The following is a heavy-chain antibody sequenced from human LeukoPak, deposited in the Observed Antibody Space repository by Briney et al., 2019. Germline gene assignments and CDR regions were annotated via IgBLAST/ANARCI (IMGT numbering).Heavy chain of an antibody. CDR2: IYYSGST. D-gene: IGHD3-22*01. Sequence: SETLSLTCTVSGGSISSSSYYWGWIRQPPGKGLEWIGSIYYSGSTYYNPSLKSRVTISVDTSKNQFSLKLSSVTAADTAVYYCARRLLPIVVVRGGALDIWGQGTMVTVSS. J-gene: IGHJ3*02. CDR1: GGSISSSSYY. CDR3: ARRLLPIVVVRGGALDI. V-gene: IGHV4-39*01.